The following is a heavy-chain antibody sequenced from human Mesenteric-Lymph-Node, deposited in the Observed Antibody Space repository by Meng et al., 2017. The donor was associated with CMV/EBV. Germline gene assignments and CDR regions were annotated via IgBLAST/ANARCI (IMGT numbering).Heavy chain of an antibody. V-gene: IGHV4-59*12. CDR2: IYYSGST. D-gene: IGHD3-10*01. J-gene: IGHJ4*02. Sequence: SETLSLTCTVSGGSISSYYWSWIRQPPGKGLEWIGYIYYSGSTNYNPSLKSRVTISVDTSKNQFSLKLSSVTAADTAVYYCARGRGSFDYWGQGTLVTVSS. CDR1: GGSISSYY. CDR3: ARGRGSFDY.